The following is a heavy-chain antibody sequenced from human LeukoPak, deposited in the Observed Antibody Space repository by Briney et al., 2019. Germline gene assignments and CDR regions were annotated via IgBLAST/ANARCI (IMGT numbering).Heavy chain of an antibody. D-gene: IGHD1-26*01. V-gene: IGHV4-59*01. Sequence: SETLSLTCTVSGGSITNYYWSWIRQPPGKGLECVGYVYYSGNSEYNPSLKSRVTISIDTSKNQFSLKLSSVTAADTAVYYCARDQYSGRFDYWGQGTLVTVSS. J-gene: IGHJ4*02. CDR2: VYYSGNS. CDR1: GGSITNYY. CDR3: ARDQYSGRFDY.